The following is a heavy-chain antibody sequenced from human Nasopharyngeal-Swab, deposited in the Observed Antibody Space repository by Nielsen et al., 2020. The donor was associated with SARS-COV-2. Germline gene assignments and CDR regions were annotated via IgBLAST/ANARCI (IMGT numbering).Heavy chain of an antibody. CDR2: INPSGGST. Sequence: WVRQAPGQGLEWMGIINPSGGSTSYAQKFQGRVTITRDMSTSTAYMELSSLRSEDTAVYYCAADWFRLRFLEWLPGGYGMDVWGQGTTVTVSS. J-gene: IGHJ6*02. D-gene: IGHD3-3*01. CDR3: AADWFRLRFLEWLPGGYGMDV. V-gene: IGHV1-46*01.